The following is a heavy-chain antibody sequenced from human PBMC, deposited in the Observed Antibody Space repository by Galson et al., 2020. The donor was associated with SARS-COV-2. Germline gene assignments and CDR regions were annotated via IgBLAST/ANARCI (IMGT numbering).Heavy chain of an antibody. Sequence: QAGGSLRLPCAASGFTFRTYAMHWVRQAPGKGLEGVAVISYGENSESYADSGKGRFTISRDESKDTLYLHMNSLKADDTAVYYCARDGLPFDYWGQGTTVTVSS. J-gene: IGHJ4*02. CDR3: ARDGLPFDY. CDR1: GFTFRTYA. CDR2: ISYGENSE. D-gene: IGHD2-15*01. V-gene: IGHV3-30*04.